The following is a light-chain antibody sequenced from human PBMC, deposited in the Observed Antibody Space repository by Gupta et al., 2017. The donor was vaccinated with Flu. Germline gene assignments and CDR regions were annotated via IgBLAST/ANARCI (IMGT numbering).Light chain of an antibody. CDR2: STD. J-gene: IGLJ3*02. CDR1: VSNIGTFS. V-gene: IGLV1-47*01. Sequence: QSVLTQPPSMSGTPGQRVTISCSGSVSNIGTFSVYWYQQVPGTAPKLLIGSTDHRPSGVPDRLSGSRDGTSDSPTLSGLRSEDEADDDCEGRDDSLSGWVFGGGTKLTVV. CDR3: EGRDDSLSGWV.